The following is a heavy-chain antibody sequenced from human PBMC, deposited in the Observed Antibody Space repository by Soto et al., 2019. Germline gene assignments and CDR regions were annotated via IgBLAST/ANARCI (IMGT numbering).Heavy chain of an antibody. CDR3: ARVYGSGNYYYYYYGMDV. Sequence: SETLSLTCAVYGGSFSGYYWSWIRQPPGKGLEWIGEINHSGSTNYNPSLKSRVTISVDTSKNQFSLKLSSVTAADTAVYYCARVYGSGNYYYYYYGMDVWGQGTTVTVSS. V-gene: IGHV4-34*01. CDR2: INHSGST. D-gene: IGHD3-10*01. CDR1: GGSFSGYY. J-gene: IGHJ6*02.